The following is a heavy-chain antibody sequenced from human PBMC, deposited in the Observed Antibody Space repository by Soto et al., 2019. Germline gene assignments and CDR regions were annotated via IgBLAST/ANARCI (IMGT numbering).Heavy chain of an antibody. V-gene: IGHV3-11*01. Sequence: QVQLVESGGGLVKPGGSLRLSCAASGFTFSDYYMSWIRQAPGKGLEWVSYISSSGSTIYYADSVKGRFTISRDNAKNSLYLQMNSLRAEDTAVYYCAREVVTILGVVIIRGWYFDLWGRGTLVTVSS. D-gene: IGHD3-3*01. CDR3: AREVVTILGVVIIRGWYFDL. J-gene: IGHJ2*01. CDR1: GFTFSDYY. CDR2: ISSSGSTI.